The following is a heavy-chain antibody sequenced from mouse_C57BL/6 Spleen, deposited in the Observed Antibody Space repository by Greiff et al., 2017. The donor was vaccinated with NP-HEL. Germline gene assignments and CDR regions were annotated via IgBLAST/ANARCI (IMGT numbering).Heavy chain of an antibody. Sequence: EVQVVESGGGLVKPGGSLKLSCAASGFTSSDYGMHWVRQAPEKGLEWVAYISSGSSTIYYADTVKGRFTISRDNAKNTLFLQMTSLRSEDTAMYYCARSGGAMDYWGQGTSVTVSS. CDR1: GFTSSDYG. V-gene: IGHV5-17*01. CDR3: ARSGGAMDY. D-gene: IGHD3-1*01. CDR2: ISSGSSTI. J-gene: IGHJ4*01.